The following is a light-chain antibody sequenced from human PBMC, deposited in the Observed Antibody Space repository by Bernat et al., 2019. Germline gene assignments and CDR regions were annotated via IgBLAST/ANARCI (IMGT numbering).Light chain of an antibody. J-gene: IGLJ3*02. V-gene: IGLV2-23*02. CDR1: SSDVGGYNL. Sequence: QSALTQPPSVSGSPGQSVTISCSGTSSDVGGYNLVSWYQQFPGKAPKLIIYEVIKRPSGVSDRFSGTKSGNTASLTISGLQAEDEADYYCCSYAGGDRLVFGGGTKLTVL. CDR2: EVI. CDR3: CSYAGGDRLV.